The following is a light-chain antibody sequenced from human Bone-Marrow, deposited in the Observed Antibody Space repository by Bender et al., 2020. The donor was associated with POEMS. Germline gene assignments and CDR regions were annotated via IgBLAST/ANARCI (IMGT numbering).Light chain of an antibody. J-gene: IGLJ1*01. Sequence: QSVLTQPPSVSGAPGQRVTISCTGTSSDVGGYNLVSWYQQHPGKAPKLLLYDVTKRPSGVSNRFSGSKSGDTASLTISGLQAEDEADYYCCSYGGSSTYVFGSATKVTVL. CDR2: DVT. CDR3: CSYGGSSTYV. V-gene: IGLV2-23*02. CDR1: SSDVGGYNL.